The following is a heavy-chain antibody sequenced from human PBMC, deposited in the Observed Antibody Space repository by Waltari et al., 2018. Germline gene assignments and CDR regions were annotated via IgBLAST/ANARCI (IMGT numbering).Heavy chain of an antibody. CDR1: GFCFSHSW. D-gene: IGHD3-22*01. Sequence: EVQLVEYGGGLVQPGGSLRVSCAAFGFCFSHSWMCWVRQAPGKGLEGVADIKGDGSRKYYLDSVRGRFSISRDNTKNSVDLQMNSLRAEDTAVYYCARDDSSSGSYDAFDIWGQGTMVAVSS. CDR3: ARDDSSSGSYDAFDI. V-gene: IGHV3-7*01. CDR2: IKGDGSRK. J-gene: IGHJ3*02.